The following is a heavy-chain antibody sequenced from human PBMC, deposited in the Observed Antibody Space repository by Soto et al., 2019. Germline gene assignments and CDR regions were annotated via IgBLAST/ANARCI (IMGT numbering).Heavy chain of an antibody. Sequence: GGSLRLSCAASGFTFSSQDMHWVRHATGKGLEWVSAIGTAGDTYYPGSVKGRFTISRENAKNSLYLQMNSLRAGDTAVYYCARGPAMAYFDYWGQGTLVTVSS. CDR1: GFTFSSQD. CDR2: IGTAGDT. V-gene: IGHV3-13*01. J-gene: IGHJ4*02. D-gene: IGHD5-18*01. CDR3: ARGPAMAYFDY.